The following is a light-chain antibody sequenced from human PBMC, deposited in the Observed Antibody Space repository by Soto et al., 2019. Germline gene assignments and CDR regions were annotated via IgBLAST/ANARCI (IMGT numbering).Light chain of an antibody. CDR3: QHYNNWPIT. CDR1: RDVSSSY. CDR2: GAS. J-gene: IGKJ5*01. Sequence: EIVLTQSPGTRSLSPGERGTLAWRASRDVSSSYLAWYQQKPGQAPRLLIYGASGRATGIPARFSGSGSGTDFTLTISSLQAADFAVYHCQHYNNWPITFGQGTRLEIK. V-gene: IGKV3-20*01.